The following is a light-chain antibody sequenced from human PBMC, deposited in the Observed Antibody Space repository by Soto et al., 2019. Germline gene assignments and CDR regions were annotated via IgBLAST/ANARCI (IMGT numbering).Light chain of an antibody. CDR1: KNDIGVYDF. CDR3: KSYAGSYTYV. CDR2: EVV. V-gene: IGLV2-8*01. J-gene: IGLJ1*01. Sequence: QSALTQPPSASGSPGQSVTISCTGTKNDIGVYDFVSWYRHHPGKAPRLIIYEVVQRPSGVPDRFSGSKSGNTASLTVSGLQAADEADYFCKSYAGSYTYVFGSGTKLTVL.